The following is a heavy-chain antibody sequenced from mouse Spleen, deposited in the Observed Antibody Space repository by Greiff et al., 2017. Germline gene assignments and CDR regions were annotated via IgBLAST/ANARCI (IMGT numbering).Heavy chain of an antibody. CDR1: GYSITSGYD. J-gene: IGHJ3*01. V-gene: IGHV3-1*01. D-gene: IGHD2-4*01. CDR3: ARVGDYDEGAFAY. CDR2: ISYSGST. Sequence: ESGPGMVKPSQSLSLTCTVTGYSITSGYDWHWIRHFPGNKLEWMGYISYSGSTNYNPSLKSRISITHDTSKNHFFLKLNSVTTEDTATYYCARVGDYDEGAFAYWGQGTLVTVSA.